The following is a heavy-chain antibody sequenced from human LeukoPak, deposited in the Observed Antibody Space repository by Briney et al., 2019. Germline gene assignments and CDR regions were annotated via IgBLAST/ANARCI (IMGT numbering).Heavy chain of an antibody. J-gene: IGHJ4*02. Sequence: PGGPLRLSCAASGFTFSSYWMSWVRQAPGKGLEWVANIKQDGSEKYYVDSVKGRFTISRDNAKNSLYLQMNSLRAEDTAVYYCARDRGYDILTGYFFDYWGQGTLVTVSS. CDR3: ARDRGYDILTGYFFDY. D-gene: IGHD3-9*01. CDR1: GFTFSSYW. V-gene: IGHV3-7*01. CDR2: IKQDGSEK.